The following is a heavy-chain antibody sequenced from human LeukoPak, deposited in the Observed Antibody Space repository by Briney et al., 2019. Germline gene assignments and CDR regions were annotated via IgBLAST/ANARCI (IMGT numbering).Heavy chain of an antibody. J-gene: IGHJ4*02. CDR2: ISSGSTYT. V-gene: IGHV3-11*05. D-gene: IGHD3-16*02. Sequence: GGSLRLSCEVSGFTFSDHYMSWIRQAPGKRLEWVSYISSGSTYTNYADSVEGRFTISRDNAKNSLYLQMNSLRAEDTAVYYCTRDRVSSDSWGQGTLVIVSS. CDR3: TRDRVSSDS. CDR1: GFTFSDHY.